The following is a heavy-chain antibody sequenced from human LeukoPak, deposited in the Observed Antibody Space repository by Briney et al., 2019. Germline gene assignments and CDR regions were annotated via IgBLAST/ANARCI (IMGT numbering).Heavy chain of an antibody. Sequence: PSQTLSLTCTVSGGSISSGSYYWSWIRQPAGKGLEWIGRIYTSGSTNYNPSLKSRVTISVDTSKNQFSLKMSSVTAADTAVYYCARGTHSSSWYHQADGFDPWGQGTLVTVSS. CDR1: GGSISSGSYY. J-gene: IGHJ5*02. CDR2: IYTSGST. CDR3: ARGTHSSSWYHQADGFDP. V-gene: IGHV4-61*02. D-gene: IGHD6-13*01.